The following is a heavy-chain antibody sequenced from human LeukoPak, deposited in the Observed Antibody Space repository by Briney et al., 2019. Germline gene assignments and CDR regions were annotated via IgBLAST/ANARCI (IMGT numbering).Heavy chain of an antibody. J-gene: IGHJ5*02. Sequence: SETLSLTCTVSGGSISSSSYYWVWIRQPPGKGLEWIGSIYYSGSTYYNPSLKSRVTISVDTSKNQFSLKLSSVTAADTAVYYCARLYRFRFDPGGQGTLVTVSS. CDR3: ARLYRFRFDP. V-gene: IGHV4-39*01. CDR2: IYYSGST. D-gene: IGHD2-15*01. CDR1: GGSISSSSYY.